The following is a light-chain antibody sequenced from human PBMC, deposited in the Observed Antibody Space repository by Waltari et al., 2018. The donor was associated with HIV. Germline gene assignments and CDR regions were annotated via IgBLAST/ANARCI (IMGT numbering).Light chain of an antibody. CDR2: VNSDGSL. V-gene: IGLV4-69*01. CDR3: QTWGAGFQV. Sequence: QLVLTQSPSASASLGASVKFTCTLDSGHTSYAIAWHHQQPEKGTRYLMKVNSDGSLMKGDGTPDRFSGSSSGAERYLTISSLQSEDEADYYCQTWGAGFQVFGGGTKVTVL. CDR1: SGHTSYA. J-gene: IGLJ2*01.